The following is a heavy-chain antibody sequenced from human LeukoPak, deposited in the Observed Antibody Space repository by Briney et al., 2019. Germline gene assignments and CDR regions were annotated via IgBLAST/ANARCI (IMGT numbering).Heavy chain of an antibody. V-gene: IGHV4-59*01. CDR3: ARAEAYCGGDCYPDAFDI. J-gene: IGHJ3*02. CDR1: GGSISSYY. Sequence: SETLSLTCTVSGGSISSYYWSWIQQPPGKGLEWIGYIYYSGSTNYNPSLKSRVTISVDTSKNQFSLKLSSVTAADTAVYYCARAEAYCGGDCYPDAFDIWGQGTMVTVSS. D-gene: IGHD2-21*02. CDR2: IYYSGST.